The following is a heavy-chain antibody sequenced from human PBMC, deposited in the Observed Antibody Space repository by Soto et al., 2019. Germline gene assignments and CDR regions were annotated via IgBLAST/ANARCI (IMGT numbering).Heavy chain of an antibody. J-gene: IGHJ5*02. D-gene: IGHD3-10*02. CDR1: GFTFSSYA. V-gene: IGHV3-30-3*01. CDR2: ISYDGSNK. CDR3: ARGMLRGFDP. Sequence: QVQLVESGGGVVQPGRSLRLSCAASGFTFSSYAMHWVRQAPGKGLEWVAVISYDGSNKYYADSVKGRFTISRDNSKNTLYLQMNSRRAEDTAVYYCARGMLRGFDPWGQGTLVTVSS.